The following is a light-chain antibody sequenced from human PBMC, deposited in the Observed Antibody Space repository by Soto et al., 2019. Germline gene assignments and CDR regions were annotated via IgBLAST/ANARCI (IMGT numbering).Light chain of an antibody. J-gene: IGKJ4*01. Sequence: EIVMTHSPATLSLSPCERATLSGSASQTVSSSFLAWYQQTPGQAPRLLIYDASNRATGIPARFSGSGSGTDFTLTISSLEPEDFAVYYCQQRSNWPPLFGGGTKVDIK. CDR2: DAS. CDR3: QQRSNWPPL. CDR1: QTVSSSF. V-gene: IGKV3D-20*02.